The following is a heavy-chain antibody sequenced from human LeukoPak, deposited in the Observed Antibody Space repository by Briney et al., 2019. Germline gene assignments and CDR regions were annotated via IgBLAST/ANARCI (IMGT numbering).Heavy chain of an antibody. D-gene: IGHD2-15*01. Sequence: PGGSLRLSCAASGFTFSSYSMNWVRRAPGEGLECVSSISSGVSYIYYADSVKGRFTIARDNAKNSLYLQINSLRAEDTAVYYCARGWYYFDYWGQGPLVTVSS. CDR3: ARGWYYFDY. V-gene: IGHV3-21*01. J-gene: IGHJ4*02. CDR2: ISSGVSYI. CDR1: GFTFSSYS.